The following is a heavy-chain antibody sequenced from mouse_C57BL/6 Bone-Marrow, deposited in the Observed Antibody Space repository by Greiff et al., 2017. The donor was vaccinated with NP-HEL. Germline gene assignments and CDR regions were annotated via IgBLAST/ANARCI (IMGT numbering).Heavy chain of an antibody. D-gene: IGHD2-3*01. J-gene: IGHJ4*01. V-gene: IGHV1-15*01. CDR1: GYTFTDYE. CDR3: TRDDGYPYYAMDY. Sequence: VKLMESGAELVRPGASVTLSCKASGYTFTDYEMHWVKQTPVHGLEWIGAIDPETGGTAYNQKFKGKAILTADKSSSTAYMELRSLTSEDSAVDYCTRDDGYPYYAMDYWGQGTSVTVSS. CDR2: IDPETGGT.